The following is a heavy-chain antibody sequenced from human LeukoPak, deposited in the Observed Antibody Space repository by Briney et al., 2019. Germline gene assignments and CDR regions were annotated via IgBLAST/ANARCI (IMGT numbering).Heavy chain of an antibody. CDR3: AKTSGLYDLGP. V-gene: IGHV3-23*01. D-gene: IGHD3-3*01. J-gene: IGHJ5*02. Sequence: PGGSLRLSCGASGLTVSSYGMSWVRQAPGKGLEWVSTIIGSAVNTYYADSVKGRFTISRDDSKNTVYLQMNSLRAEDTAVYYCAKTSGLYDLGPWGQGTLVTVSS. CDR1: GLTVSSYG. CDR2: IIGSAVNT.